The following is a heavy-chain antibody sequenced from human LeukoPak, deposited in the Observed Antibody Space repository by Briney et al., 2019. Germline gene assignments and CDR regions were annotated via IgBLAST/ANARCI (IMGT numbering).Heavy chain of an antibody. CDR2: ISGSGGST. V-gene: IGHV3-23*01. D-gene: IGHD5-24*01. J-gene: IGHJ4*02. CDR3: ARRDGPIDF. CDR1: GFTFSSYA. Sequence: GGSLRLSCAASGFTFSSYAMSWVRQAPGKGLEWVSAISGSGGSTYYADSVKGRFTISRDNAKNSLHLRMNSLRAEDTAVYFCARRDGPIDFWGQGTLVTVSS.